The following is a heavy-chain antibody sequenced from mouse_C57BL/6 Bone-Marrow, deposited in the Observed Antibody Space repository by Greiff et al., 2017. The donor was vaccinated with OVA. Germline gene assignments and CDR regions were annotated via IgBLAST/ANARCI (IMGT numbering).Heavy chain of an antibody. V-gene: IGHV1-82*01. Sequence: LVESGPELVKPGASVKISCKASGYAFSSSWMNWVKQRPGKGLEWIGRIYPGDGDTNYNGKFKGKATLTADKSSSTAYMQLSSLTSEDSAVYFCARFYGSSYHAMDYWGQGTSVTVSS. CDR3: ARFYGSSYHAMDY. D-gene: IGHD1-1*01. CDR2: IYPGDGDT. J-gene: IGHJ4*01. CDR1: GYAFSSSW.